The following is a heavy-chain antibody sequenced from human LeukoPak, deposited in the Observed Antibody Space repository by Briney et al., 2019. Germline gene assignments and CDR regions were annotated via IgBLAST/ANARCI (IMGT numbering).Heavy chain of an antibody. D-gene: IGHD6-19*01. V-gene: IGHV4-61*02. CDR2: ISPSGST. CDR1: GGSISSSSYY. J-gene: IGHJ1*01. CDR3: ARDRHSSGCGEYFHH. Sequence: PSQTLSLTCTVSGGSISSSSYYWSWSRQPAWKGLEWIGRISPSGSTNSNPSLKSRVTMSGYRPKSQFSLKLSSVPAADTAVYYCARDRHSSGCGEYFHHWGQGTLVTVSS.